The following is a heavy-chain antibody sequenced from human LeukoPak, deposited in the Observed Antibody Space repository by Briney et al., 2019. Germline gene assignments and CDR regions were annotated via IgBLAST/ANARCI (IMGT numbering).Heavy chain of an antibody. CDR2: IRSKAYGGAT. J-gene: IGHJ4*02. V-gene: IGHV3-49*04. CDR1: GFTFGDYA. CDR3: TRDTGYRSSWYLDY. D-gene: IGHD6-13*01. Sequence: PGGSLRLSCTASGFTFGDYAMSWVRQAPGKGLEWVGFIRSKAYGGATEYAASVKGRFTISRDDSKSIAYLQMNSLKTEDTAVYYCTRDTGYRSSWYLDYWGQGTLVTVSS.